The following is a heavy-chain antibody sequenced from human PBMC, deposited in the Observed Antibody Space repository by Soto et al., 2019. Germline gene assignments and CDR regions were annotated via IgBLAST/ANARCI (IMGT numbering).Heavy chain of an antibody. Sequence: SETLSLTCAVSGGSISSSNWWSWVRQPPGKGLEWIGEIYHSGSTNYNPSLKSRVTISVDKSKNQFSLKVSSVTVADTAVYYCARLGGYCSSGRCYGYYGMDVWGQGTTVTVSS. CDR1: GGSISSSNW. D-gene: IGHD2-15*01. CDR2: IYHSGST. J-gene: IGHJ6*02. V-gene: IGHV4-4*02. CDR3: ARLGGYCSSGRCYGYYGMDV.